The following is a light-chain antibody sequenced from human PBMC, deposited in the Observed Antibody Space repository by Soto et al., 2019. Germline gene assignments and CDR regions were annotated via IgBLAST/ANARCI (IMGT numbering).Light chain of an antibody. Sequence: QSVLTQPPSASGSPGQRVTISCSGTSSNIGSYYVYWYQQLPGTAPKLLMNKNIQRPSGVPDRFSGSKSGTSASLAISGLRSEDEANYYCAAWDDSLTVLFGGGTKLTVL. CDR2: KNI. V-gene: IGLV1-47*01. CDR1: SSNIGSYY. J-gene: IGLJ2*01. CDR3: AAWDDSLTVL.